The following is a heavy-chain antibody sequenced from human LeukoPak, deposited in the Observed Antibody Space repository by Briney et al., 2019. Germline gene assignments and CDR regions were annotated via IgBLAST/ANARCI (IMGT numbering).Heavy chain of an antibody. CDR1: GFTFSTYA. D-gene: IGHD3-22*01. J-gene: IGHJ4*02. CDR2: ISASGDNT. V-gene: IGHV3-23*01. CDR3: AKRGVVIRVILVGFHKEAYYFDS. Sequence: GGSLRLSCAASGFTFSTYAMTWVRQAPGKGLEWVSLISASGDNTYYTDSVKGRFTISRGNPKNTLYLQTNSVRAEDTAVYFCAKRGVVIRVILVGFHKEAYYFDSWGQGALVTVSS.